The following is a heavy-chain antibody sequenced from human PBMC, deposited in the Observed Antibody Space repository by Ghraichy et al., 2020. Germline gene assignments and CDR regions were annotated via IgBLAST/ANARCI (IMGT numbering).Heavy chain of an antibody. V-gene: IGHV3-21*01. J-gene: IGHJ4*02. CDR3: ARGRYRSGYSGYDFDY. CDR1: GFTFSTHS. Sequence: GGSLRLSCESSGFTFSTHSMTWVRQAPGKGLEWVSSISSTSYYIYYADSLKGRFTISRDNAKNSLFLQMNSLRADDTALYYCARGRYRSGYSGYDFDYWGRGALVTVSS. CDR2: ISSTSYYI. D-gene: IGHD5-12*01.